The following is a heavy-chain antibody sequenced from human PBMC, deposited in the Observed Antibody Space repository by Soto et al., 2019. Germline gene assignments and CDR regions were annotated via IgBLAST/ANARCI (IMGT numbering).Heavy chain of an antibody. CDR2: MNPNSGNT. Sequence: ASVNVSCKASGYTFTSYDINWVRQATGKGLEWMGWMNPNSGNTGYAQKFQGRVTMTRNTSISTAYMELSSLRSEDTAVYYCARGRGYYYGMDVWGQGTTVTVSS. V-gene: IGHV1-8*01. D-gene: IGHD3-16*01. CDR3: ARGRGYYYGMDV. CDR1: GYTFTSYD. J-gene: IGHJ6*02.